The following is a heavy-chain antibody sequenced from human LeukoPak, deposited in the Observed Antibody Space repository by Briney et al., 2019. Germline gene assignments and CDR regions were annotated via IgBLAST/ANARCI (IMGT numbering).Heavy chain of an antibody. Sequence: ASVKVSCKASGYTFTSYGISWVRQAPGQGLEWMGWISAYNGNTNYAQKLQGRVTMTTDTSTSTAYMELRSLRSDDTAVYYCARNRDGYNYRAAFDIWGQGTMVTVSS. D-gene: IGHD5-24*01. V-gene: IGHV1-18*01. CDR1: GYTFTSYG. CDR2: ISAYNGNT. J-gene: IGHJ3*02. CDR3: ARNRDGYNYRAAFDI.